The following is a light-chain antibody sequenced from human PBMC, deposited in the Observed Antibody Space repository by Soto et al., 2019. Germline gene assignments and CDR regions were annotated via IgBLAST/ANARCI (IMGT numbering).Light chain of an antibody. CDR1: SSDVGGYNY. CDR3: SSYTSSSTVV. CDR2: EVS. Sequence: QSALTQPASVSGSPGQSITISCTGTSSDVGGYNYVSWYQQHPGKAPKLMIYEVSNRPSGVSNRFSGSKSGNTASLTISGLQGEDEADYYCSSYTSSSTVVFGVGPK. J-gene: IGLJ2*01. V-gene: IGLV2-14*01.